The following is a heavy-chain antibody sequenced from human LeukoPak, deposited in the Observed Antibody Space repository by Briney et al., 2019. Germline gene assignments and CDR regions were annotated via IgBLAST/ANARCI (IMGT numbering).Heavy chain of an antibody. CDR3: ARDRSGWLDY. Sequence: GGSLRLSCAASGFTFSSCGMHWVRRAPGKGLEWVAVIWNDGSNKYYADSVKGRFTISRDNSKNTLYLQMNSLRAEDTAVYYCARDRSGWLDYWGQGTLVTVSS. D-gene: IGHD6-19*01. CDR2: IWNDGSNK. CDR1: GFTFSSCG. V-gene: IGHV3-33*01. J-gene: IGHJ4*02.